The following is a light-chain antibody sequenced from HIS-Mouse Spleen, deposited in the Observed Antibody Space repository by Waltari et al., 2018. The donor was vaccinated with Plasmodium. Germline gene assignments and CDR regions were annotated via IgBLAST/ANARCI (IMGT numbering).Light chain of an antibody. V-gene: IGKV1-39*01. J-gene: IGKJ3*01. Sequence: DIQMTQSPSSLSAPLGARVTITSRAIQSISSYLNWYQQKPGKAPKLLIYAASSLQSGVPSRFSGSGSGTDFTLTISSLQPEDFATYYCQQSYSTPFTFGPGTKVDIK. CDR2: AAS. CDR3: QQSYSTPFT. CDR1: QSISSY.